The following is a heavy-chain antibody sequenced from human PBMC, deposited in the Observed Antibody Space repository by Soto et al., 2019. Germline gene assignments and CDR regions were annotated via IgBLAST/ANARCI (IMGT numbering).Heavy chain of an antibody. CDR1: GFTFSSYS. D-gene: IGHD3-3*01. CDR2: ISSSSSYI. J-gene: IGHJ6*03. V-gene: IGHV3-21*01. CDR3: ARESGIFGVVMTYYYYYYMDV. Sequence: PGGSLRLSCAASGFTFSSYSMNWVRQAPGKGLEWVSSISSSSSYIYYADSVKGRFTISRDNAKNSLYLQMNSLRAEDTAVYYCARESGIFGVVMTYYYYYYMDVWGKGTTVTVSS.